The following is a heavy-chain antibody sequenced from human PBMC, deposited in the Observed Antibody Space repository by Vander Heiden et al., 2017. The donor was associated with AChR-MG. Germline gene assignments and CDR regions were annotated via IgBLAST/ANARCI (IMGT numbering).Heavy chain of an antibody. CDR3: ARSRGVVPAAPNWFDP. CDR2: IIPIFGTA. D-gene: IGHD2-2*01. J-gene: IGHJ5*02. V-gene: IGHV1-69*01. Sequence: QVQLVQSGAEVKKPGSSVKVSCKASGGTFSSYAISWVRQAPGQGLEWMGGIIPIFGTANYAQKFQGRVTSTADESTSTAYMELSSLRSEDTAVYYCARSRGVVPAAPNWFDPWGQGTLVTVSS. CDR1: GGTFSSYA.